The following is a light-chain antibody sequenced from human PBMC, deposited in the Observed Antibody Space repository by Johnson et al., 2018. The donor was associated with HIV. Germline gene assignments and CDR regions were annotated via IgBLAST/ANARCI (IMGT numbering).Light chain of an antibody. CDR2: SNN. Sequence: QSVLTQPPSASGTPGQRVTISCSGSSSNIGSNTVNWYQQLPGTAPKLLIYSNNQRPSGVPDRFSGSKSGTSATLGITGLQTGDEADYYCATWGRSLTIGGVFRTGTKGTVL. J-gene: IGLJ1*01. CDR1: SSNIGSNT. V-gene: IGLV1-44*01. CDR3: ATWGRSLTIGGV.